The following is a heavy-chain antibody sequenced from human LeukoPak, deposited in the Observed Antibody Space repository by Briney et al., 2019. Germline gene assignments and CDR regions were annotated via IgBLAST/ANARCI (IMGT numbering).Heavy chain of an antibody. D-gene: IGHD3-3*01. Sequence: PGGSLRLSCAASGFTVSSNYMSWVHQAPGKGLEWVSVIYSGGSTYYADSVEGRFTISRDNSKNTLYLQMNSLRAEDTAVYYCARVVRFLEWSFDYWGQGTLVTVSS. CDR3: ARVVRFLEWSFDY. V-gene: IGHV3-66*02. J-gene: IGHJ4*02. CDR2: IYSGGST. CDR1: GFTVSSNY.